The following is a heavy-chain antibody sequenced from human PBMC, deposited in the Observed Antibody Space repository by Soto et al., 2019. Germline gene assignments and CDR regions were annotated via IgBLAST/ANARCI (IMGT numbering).Heavy chain of an antibody. J-gene: IGHJ4*02. CDR2: ISFDGSTK. CDR1: GITFSRYG. D-gene: IGHD2-21*02. Sequence: QVHLVESGGGVVQPGRSLRLSCEVSGITFSRYGMKWVRQAAGKGLEWVAAISFDGSTKYYADSVKGRFTISRDNSRDTLFLEVNSLRAEDTAVYYCAKDAVTRGGDCPFDHWGQGTLVTVSS. V-gene: IGHV3-30*18. CDR3: AKDAVTRGGDCPFDH.